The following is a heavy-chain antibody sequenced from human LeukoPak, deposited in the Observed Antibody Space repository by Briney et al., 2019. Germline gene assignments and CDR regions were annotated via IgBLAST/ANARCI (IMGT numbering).Heavy chain of an antibody. CDR3: ARDPYDSSGYYYIKYFQH. CDR2: ISGSNGNT. D-gene: IGHD3-22*01. CDR1: GYTFTSYG. J-gene: IGHJ1*01. Sequence: ASVKVSCKASGYTFTSYGISWVRQAPGQGLEWMGWISGSNGNTNYAQRLQGRVTMTTDTSATTAYMELRSLRSDDTAVYYCARDPYDSSGYYYIKYFQHWGQGTLVTVSS. V-gene: IGHV1-18*01.